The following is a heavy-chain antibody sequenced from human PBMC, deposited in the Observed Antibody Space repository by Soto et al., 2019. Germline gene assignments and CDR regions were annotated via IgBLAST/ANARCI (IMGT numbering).Heavy chain of an antibody. Sequence: SETLSLTCTVSGGSISSYYWSWIRQPPGKGLEWIGYIYYSGSTNYNPSLKSRVTISVDTSKNQFSLKLSSVTAADTAVYYCARVQFGPAEVLWDCWGQGTLVTVSS. CDR3: ARVQFGPAEVLWDC. D-gene: IGHD2-21*01. CDR1: GGSISSYY. V-gene: IGHV4-59*01. CDR2: IYYSGST. J-gene: IGHJ4*02.